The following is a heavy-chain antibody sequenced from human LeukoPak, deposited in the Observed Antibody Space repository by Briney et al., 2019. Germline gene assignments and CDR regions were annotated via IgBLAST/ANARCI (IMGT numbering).Heavy chain of an antibody. CDR1: GGSFSGYY. CDR3: ARTSTYYDFWSGYHHNWFDP. J-gene: IGHJ5*02. Sequence: SETLSLTCAVYGGSFSGYYWSWIRQPPGKGLEWIGEINHSGSTYYNPSLKSRVTISVDRSKNQFSLKLSSVTAADTAVYYCARTSTYYDFWSGYHHNWFDPWGQGTLVTVPS. V-gene: IGHV4-34*01. CDR2: INHSGST. D-gene: IGHD3-3*01.